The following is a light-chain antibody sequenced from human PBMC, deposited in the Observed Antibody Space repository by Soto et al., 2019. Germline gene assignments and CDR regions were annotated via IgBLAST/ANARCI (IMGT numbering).Light chain of an antibody. CDR1: SNDVGGYNF. J-gene: IGLJ1*01. Sequence: QSALTQPASVSGSPGQSITISCTGTSNDVGGYNFVSWYQHHPGNAPKLIIYEVSNRPSGLYSRFSGSKSGNTASLTISGLRAEDEADYYCSSYTSSSTLYVFGTGTKLTVL. V-gene: IGLV2-14*01. CDR2: EVS. CDR3: SSYTSSSTLYV.